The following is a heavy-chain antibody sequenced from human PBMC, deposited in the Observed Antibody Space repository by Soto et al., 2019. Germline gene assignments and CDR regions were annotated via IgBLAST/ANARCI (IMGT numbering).Heavy chain of an antibody. Sequence: QVQLQQWGAGLLKPSETLSLTCAVYGGSFSGYYWTWIRQPPGTGLAWIGEINHSGSTNYNPSLKSRVTTSVDTSKNQFSLKLTSLTAADTAVYYCARDKITGLFDYWGQGTLVTVSS. J-gene: IGHJ4*02. CDR3: ARDKITGLFDY. CDR1: GGSFSGYY. V-gene: IGHV4-34*01. CDR2: INHSGST. D-gene: IGHD2-8*02.